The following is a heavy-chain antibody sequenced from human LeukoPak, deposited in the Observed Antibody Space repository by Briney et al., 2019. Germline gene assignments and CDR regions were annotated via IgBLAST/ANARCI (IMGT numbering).Heavy chain of an antibody. CDR2: IYYTGNT. D-gene: IGHD5-24*01. J-gene: IGHJ5*02. Sequence: PSETLSLTCTVSGGAISYYYWNWIRQPPGKGLEWLGYIYYTGNTNYNPSLKSRVTISVDTSKNQFSLKLSSVTAADTAVYYCARDRLQLQSWGQGTLVTVSS. CDR3: ARDRLQLQS. V-gene: IGHV4-59*01. CDR1: GGAISYYY.